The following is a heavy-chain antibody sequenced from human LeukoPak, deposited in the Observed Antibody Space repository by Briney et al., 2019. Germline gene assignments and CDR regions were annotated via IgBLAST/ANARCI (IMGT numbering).Heavy chain of an antibody. J-gene: IGHJ3*02. CDR3: ARQGPPPLQLDRLGDAFDI. CDR1: GYSFTSYW. Sequence: GESLKISCKGSGYSFTSYWIGWVRQMPGKGLEWMGIIYPGDSDTRYRPSFQGQVTISADKSISTAYLQWSSLKASDPAMYYCARQGPPPLQLDRLGDAFDIWGQGTMVTVSS. D-gene: IGHD1-1*01. CDR2: IYPGDSDT. V-gene: IGHV5-51*01.